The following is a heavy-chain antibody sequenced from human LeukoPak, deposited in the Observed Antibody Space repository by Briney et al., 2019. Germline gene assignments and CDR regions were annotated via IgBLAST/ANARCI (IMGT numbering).Heavy chain of an antibody. V-gene: IGHV3-30-3*01. CDR3: ARDRLWFGELLWDAFDI. CDR2: ISYDGSNK. J-gene: IGHJ3*02. D-gene: IGHD3-10*01. Sequence: GGSLRLSCAASGFTFSSYAMHWVRQAPGKGLEWVAVISYDGSNKYYADSVKGRFTISRDNSKNTLYLQMNSLRAEDTAVYYCARDRLWFGELLWDAFDIWGQGTMVTVSS. CDR1: GFTFSSYA.